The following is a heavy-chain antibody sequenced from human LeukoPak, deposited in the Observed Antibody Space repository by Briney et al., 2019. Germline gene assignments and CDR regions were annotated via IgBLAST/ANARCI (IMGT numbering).Heavy chain of an antibody. V-gene: IGHV4-30-4*01. CDR2: IYYSGST. CDR3: ARSPDPLAAFDI. Sequence: PSQTLSLTCTVSGGSISSGDYYWSWIRQPPGKGLEWIGYIYYSGSTYYNPSLKSRVTISVDTSKNQFSLKLSSATAADTAVYYCARSPDPLAAFDIWGQGTIVTVSS. CDR1: GGSISSGDYY. J-gene: IGHJ3*02.